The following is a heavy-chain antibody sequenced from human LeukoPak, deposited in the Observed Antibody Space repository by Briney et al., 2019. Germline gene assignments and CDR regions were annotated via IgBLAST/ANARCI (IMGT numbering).Heavy chain of an antibody. Sequence: SETLSLTCTVSGGSISSSSYYWGWIRQPPGKGLEWIGSIYYSGSTYYNPSLKSRVTISVDTSKNQFSLKLSSVTAADTAVYYRARGIKYQNFDYWGQGTLVTVSS. D-gene: IGHD2-2*01. V-gene: IGHV4-39*07. CDR2: IYYSGST. CDR3: ARGIKYQNFDY. J-gene: IGHJ4*02. CDR1: GGSISSSSYY.